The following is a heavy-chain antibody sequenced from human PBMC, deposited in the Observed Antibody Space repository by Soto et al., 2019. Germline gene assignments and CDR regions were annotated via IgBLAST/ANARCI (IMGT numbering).Heavy chain of an antibody. V-gene: IGHV1-69*13. CDR1: GYTFTSYG. Sequence: GASVKVSCKASGYTFTSYGISWVRQAPGQGLEWMGGISPIYGKANYAQKFQGRVTITADESTSTAYMELSSLRSEDTAVYYCARVAKPYCGGDCYVNWFDPWGQGTLVTVSS. J-gene: IGHJ5*02. CDR2: ISPIYGKA. D-gene: IGHD2-21*02. CDR3: ARVAKPYCGGDCYVNWFDP.